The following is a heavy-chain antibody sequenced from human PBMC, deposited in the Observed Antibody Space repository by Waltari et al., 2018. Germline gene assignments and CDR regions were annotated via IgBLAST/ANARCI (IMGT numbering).Heavy chain of an antibody. V-gene: IGHV3-48*04. CDR3: ARGYRKAFDI. CDR2: IYSTGSKK. CDR1: GFTFSDFS. J-gene: IGHJ3*02. D-gene: IGHD5-12*01. Sequence: EVQLAESGGGLVQPGGSLRLSCAASGFTFSDFSMNWVRQAPGKGLDLVSYIYSTGSKKYYADAVKGRFTISRDNAQNSLSLQMNSLRADDTAIYYCARGYRKAFDIWGQGTMVTVSS.